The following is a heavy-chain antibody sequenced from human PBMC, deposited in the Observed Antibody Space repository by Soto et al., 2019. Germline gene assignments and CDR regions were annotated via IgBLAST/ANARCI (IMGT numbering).Heavy chain of an antibody. D-gene: IGHD3-22*01. CDR2: ISGSDGST. V-gene: IGHV3-23*01. CDR1: GFTFSSYA. CDR3: VKDHRYDSGGYYFDY. Sequence: PGGSLKLSCAASGFTFSSYAMTWVRQAPGKRLEWVSVISGSDGSTDYADSVKGRFTISRDNSKNTLYLQMNSLRAEDTAVYFCVKDHRYDSGGYYFDYCGQGTLVTVSS. J-gene: IGHJ4*01.